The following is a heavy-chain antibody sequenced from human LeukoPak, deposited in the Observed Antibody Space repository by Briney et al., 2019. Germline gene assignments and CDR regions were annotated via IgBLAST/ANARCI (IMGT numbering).Heavy chain of an antibody. D-gene: IGHD3-10*01. CDR1: GFTFSSYA. Sequence: AGGSLRLSCAASGFTFSSYAMHWVRQAPGKGLEWVAVISYDGSNKYYADSVKGRFTISRDNSKNTLYLQMNSLRAEDTAVYYCAKDGYGSGSLLPDYWGQGTLVTVSS. CDR3: AKDGYGSGSLLPDY. J-gene: IGHJ4*02. V-gene: IGHV3-30-3*02. CDR2: ISYDGSNK.